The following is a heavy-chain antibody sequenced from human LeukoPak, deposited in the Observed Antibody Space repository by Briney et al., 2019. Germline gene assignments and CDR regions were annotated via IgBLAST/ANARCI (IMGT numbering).Heavy chain of an antibody. J-gene: IGHJ5*02. CDR2: ISAYNGNT. V-gene: IGHV1-18*01. CDR1: GYTFTSYG. D-gene: IGHD6-13*01. CDR3: ARDRVGQQLVLQWFDP. Sequence: ASVKVSCKASGYTFTSYGISWVRQAPGQGLEWMGWISAYNGNTNYAQKLQGRVTMTTDTSTSTAYMELRSLRSDDTAVYYCARDRVGQQLVLQWFDPWDQGTLVTVSS.